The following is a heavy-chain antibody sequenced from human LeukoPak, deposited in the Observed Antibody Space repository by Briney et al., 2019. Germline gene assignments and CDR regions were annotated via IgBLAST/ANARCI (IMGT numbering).Heavy chain of an antibody. CDR1: GFSFSSHW. D-gene: IGHD6-19*01. J-gene: IGHJ5*02. CDR3: ARDSSGWYGS. CDR2: IYSGGST. Sequence: GGSLRLSCATSGFSFSSHWMSWVRQAPGKGLEWVSVIYSGGSTYYADSVKGRFTISRDNSKNTLYLQMNSLRAEDTAVYYCARDSSGWYGSWGQGTLVTVSS. V-gene: IGHV3-66*01.